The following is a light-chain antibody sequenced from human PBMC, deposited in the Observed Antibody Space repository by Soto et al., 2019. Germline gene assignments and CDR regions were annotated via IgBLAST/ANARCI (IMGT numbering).Light chain of an antibody. Sequence: IQLTQSPSSLSASVGDRVTISCRASQGNNSFVAWYQQKSGKAPKLLIYAASTLQSGVPSRFSGSGSGTDLTLTISSQQPEYFAPYYCLQLNDRRFSFGQGNKLDLK. CDR3: LQLNDRRFS. CDR2: AAS. V-gene: IGKV1-9*01. J-gene: IGKJ2*01. CDR1: QGNNSF.